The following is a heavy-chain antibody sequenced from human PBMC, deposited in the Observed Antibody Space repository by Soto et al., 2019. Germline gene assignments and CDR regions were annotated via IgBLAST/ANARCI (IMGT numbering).Heavy chain of an antibody. CDR1: GFTFSSYS. J-gene: IGHJ4*02. D-gene: IGHD3-22*01. CDR2: ISSSSSYI. CDR3: ARDPQRDYYDSSGYPYYFDY. Sequence: GGSLRLSCAASGFTFSSYSMNWVRQAPGKGLEWVSSISSSSSYIYYADSVKGRFTISRDNAKNSLYLQMNSLRAEDTAVYYCARDPQRDYYDSSGYPYYFDYWRQGTLVTVSS. V-gene: IGHV3-21*01.